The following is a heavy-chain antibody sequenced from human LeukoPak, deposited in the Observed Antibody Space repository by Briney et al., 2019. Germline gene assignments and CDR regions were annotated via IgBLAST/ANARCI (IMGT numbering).Heavy chain of an antibody. V-gene: IGHV3-48*03. CDR2: ISSSGSAK. Sequence: GGSLRLSCAASGFTFSSYEMNWVRQAPGKGLEWVSYISSSGSAKYYADSVKGRFTISRDNSKNTLYLQMNSLRAEDTAVYYCAREGLYYYDSSGYYSNAFDIWGQGTMVTVSS. J-gene: IGHJ3*02. CDR1: GFTFSSYE. CDR3: AREGLYYYDSSGYYSNAFDI. D-gene: IGHD3-22*01.